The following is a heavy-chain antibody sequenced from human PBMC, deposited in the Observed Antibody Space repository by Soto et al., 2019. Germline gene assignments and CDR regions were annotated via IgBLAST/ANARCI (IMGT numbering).Heavy chain of an antibody. V-gene: IGHV4-31*03. CDR1: GGSIRSGGYF. CDR3: ARFAKEENPKLESWYAFDF. Sequence: VQLQESGPGLVKPSQTLSLTCTVSGGSIRSGGYFWSWVRQHPGKGLEWIGHIYYRGGTSYNPSLESRVVMSVDTSKNEFTLKVNSVTAADTAIYYCARFAKEENPKLESWYAFDFWGRGTLVTVSS. CDR2: IYYRGGT. D-gene: IGHD6-13*01. J-gene: IGHJ4*02.